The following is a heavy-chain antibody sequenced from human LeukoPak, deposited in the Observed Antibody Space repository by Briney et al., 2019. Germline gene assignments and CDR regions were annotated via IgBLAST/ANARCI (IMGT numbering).Heavy chain of an antibody. V-gene: IGHV3-23*01. Sequence: GGSLRLSCAASGFIFSRYAMTWVRQAPGKGLEWVSGISGSGGSTYYAESVKGRFTISRDNSKSTLYLQMNSLRAEDTAIYYCANGELRFDPWGQGTLVTVSS. CDR2: ISGSGGST. CDR3: ANGELRFDP. J-gene: IGHJ5*02. CDR1: GFIFSRYA. D-gene: IGHD3-10*01.